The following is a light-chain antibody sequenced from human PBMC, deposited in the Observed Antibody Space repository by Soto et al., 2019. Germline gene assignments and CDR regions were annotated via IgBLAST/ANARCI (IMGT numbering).Light chain of an antibody. CDR1: QTISSW. CDR3: QQYSHLIT. V-gene: IGKV1-5*01. Sequence: DIQMTQSPSTLSASVGDRVTITYRASQTISSWLAWYQQKPGKAPKLLIFDASILGSGVPSRFSGSGSGTDFTFTISSLQPEDIATYYCQQYSHLITFGQGTRLEIK. J-gene: IGKJ5*01. CDR2: DAS.